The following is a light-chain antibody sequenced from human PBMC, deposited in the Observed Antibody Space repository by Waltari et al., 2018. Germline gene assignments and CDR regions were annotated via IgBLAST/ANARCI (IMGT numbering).Light chain of an antibody. J-gene: IGLJ3*02. CDR2: EVI. CDR3: CSYVQNDIWL. Sequence: QSALTQPASVSGAPGQPITISCSAVTGIGGNSDFVTWYQHHPGKVTNLLMYEVIKRPPANSVRFTGSTSGNTASLSISGLQSDDDADYYCCSYVQNDIWLFGRGTKVTVL. V-gene: IGLV2-23*02. CDR1: TGIGGNSDF.